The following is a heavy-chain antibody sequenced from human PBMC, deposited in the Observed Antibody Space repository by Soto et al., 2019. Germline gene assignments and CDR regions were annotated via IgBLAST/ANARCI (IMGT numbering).Heavy chain of an antibody. V-gene: IGHV3-15*07. CDR2: INSKTDGGTT. J-gene: IGHJ4*02. D-gene: IGHD3-3*01. CDR3: TTDMVDFWSGYSET. CDR1: GFTFSNAW. Sequence: EVQLVESGLGLVKPGGSFRLSCAASGFTFSNAWMNWVLQAPGKGLEWVGRINSKTDGGTTDYAAPVKGRFTISRDDSKNTLYLQMNSLKTEDTAVYYCTTDMVDFWSGYSETWGQGTLVTVSS.